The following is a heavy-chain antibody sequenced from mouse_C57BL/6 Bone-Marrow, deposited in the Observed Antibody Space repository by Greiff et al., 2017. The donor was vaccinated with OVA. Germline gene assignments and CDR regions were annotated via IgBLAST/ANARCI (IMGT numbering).Heavy chain of an antibody. V-gene: IGHV1-81*01. CDR3: ARAGRYSWFAY. Sequence: VQLQQSGAELARPGASVKLSCKASGYTFTSYGISWVKQRTGQGLEWIGEIYPRSGNTYYNEKSKGKATLTADKSSSTAYMELRSLTSEDSAVYFCARAGRYSWFAYWGQGTLVTVSA. CDR2: IYPRSGNT. CDR1: GYTFTSYG. J-gene: IGHJ3*01. D-gene: IGHD2-14*01.